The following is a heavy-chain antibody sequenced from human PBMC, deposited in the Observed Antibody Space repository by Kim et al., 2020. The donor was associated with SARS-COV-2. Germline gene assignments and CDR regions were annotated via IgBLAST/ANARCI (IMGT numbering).Heavy chain of an antibody. Sequence: CAASVKSRFTISRDDSKSIAYLQMNGLKTEDTAVYYCTRGFRGPGGYFDYWGQGTLVTVSS. D-gene: IGHD3-10*01. V-gene: IGHV3-49*02. CDR3: TRGFRGPGGYFDY. J-gene: IGHJ4*02.